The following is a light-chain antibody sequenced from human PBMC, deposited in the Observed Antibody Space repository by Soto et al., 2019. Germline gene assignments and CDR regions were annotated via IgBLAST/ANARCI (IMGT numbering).Light chain of an antibody. CDR3: QQYDTSPPRYT. CDR2: AAS. J-gene: IGKJ2*01. V-gene: IGKV3-20*01. CDR1: QSLNSNF. Sequence: EIVLTQSPGTLSLSPGESATLSCRASQSLNSNFLAWYQQKPGQAPRLLVYAASSRATGIPDRFSVSASGTVFTLTISRLEPEDFVVYYCQQYDTSPPRYTFGQGTKLEIK.